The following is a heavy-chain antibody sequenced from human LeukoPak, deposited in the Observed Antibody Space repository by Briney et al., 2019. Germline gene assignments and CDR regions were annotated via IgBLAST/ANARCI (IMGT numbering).Heavy chain of an antibody. CDR2: ISGSGGGT. CDR3: APLPYYYDSSGSYYFDY. D-gene: IGHD3-22*01. V-gene: IGHV3-23*01. J-gene: IGHJ4*02. Sequence: GGSLRLSCAASGFTFSSYAMSWVRQAPGKGLEWVSAISGSGGGTYYADSVKGRFTISRDNSKNTLYLQMNSLRVEDTAVYYCAPLPYYYDSSGSYYFDYWGQGTLVTVSS. CDR1: GFTFSSYA.